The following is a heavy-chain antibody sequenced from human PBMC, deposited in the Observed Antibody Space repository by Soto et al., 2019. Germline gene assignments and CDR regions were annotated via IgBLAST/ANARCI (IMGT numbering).Heavy chain of an antibody. V-gene: IGHV4-34*01. CDR3: ARASEVRSLEWLYQTQYCDGMDV. CDR1: GGVPRGER. J-gene: IGHJ6*02. CDR2: INHSGST. D-gene: IGHD3-3*01. Sequence: SEDLCLRRGGSGGVPRGERWSVSRLPPGKGLERIGEINHSGSTNYNPSLKSRVTVSVDTSKNQFSLKPTSVTAADQAVYYSARASEVRSLEWLYQTQYCDGMDVSGQRYTVTVS.